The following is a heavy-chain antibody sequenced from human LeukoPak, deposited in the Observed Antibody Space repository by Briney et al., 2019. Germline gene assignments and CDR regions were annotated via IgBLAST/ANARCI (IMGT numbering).Heavy chain of an antibody. CDR3: ARDSGPRNWFDP. J-gene: IGHJ5*02. Sequence: WVRQAPGKGLEWIGTIYYSGSTYYNPSLKSRVTISVDTSKNQFSLKLSSVTAADTAVYYCARDSGPRNWFDPWGQGTLVTVSS. CDR2: IYYSGST. D-gene: IGHD7-27*01. V-gene: IGHV4-39*07.